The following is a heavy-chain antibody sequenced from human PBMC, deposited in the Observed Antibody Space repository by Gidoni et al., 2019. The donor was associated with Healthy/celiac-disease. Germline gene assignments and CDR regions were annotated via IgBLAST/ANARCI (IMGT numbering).Heavy chain of an antibody. J-gene: IGHJ6*02. CDR1: GYTITELP. CDR2: FDPEDGET. Sequence: QVQLVQSGAEVKKPGASVKVSCKVSGYTITELPIHWVRQAPGKGLEWMGGFDPEDGETIYAQKFQGRVTMTEDTSTDTAYMELSSLRSEDTAVYYCATAPWAGATSDYYYYYGMDVWGQGTTVTVSS. CDR3: ATAPWAGATSDYYYYYGMDV. D-gene: IGHD5-12*01. V-gene: IGHV1-24*01.